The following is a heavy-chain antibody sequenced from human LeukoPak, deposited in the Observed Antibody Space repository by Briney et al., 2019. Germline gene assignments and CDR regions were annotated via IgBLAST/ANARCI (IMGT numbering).Heavy chain of an antibody. Sequence: ASVKVSCKASGGTFSSYAISWVRQAPGQGLEWMGWMNPNSGNTGYAQKFQGRVTMTRNTSISTAYMELSSLRSEDTAVYYCARAYSSSPGFDYWGQGTLVTVSS. CDR3: ARAYSSSPGFDY. D-gene: IGHD6-6*01. CDR1: GGTFSSYA. CDR2: MNPNSGNT. J-gene: IGHJ4*02. V-gene: IGHV1-8*02.